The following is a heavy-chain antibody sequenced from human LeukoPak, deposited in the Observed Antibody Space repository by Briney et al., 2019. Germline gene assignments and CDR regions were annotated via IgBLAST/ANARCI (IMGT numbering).Heavy chain of an antibody. CDR2: ISWNSGSI. Sequence: GGSLSLSCAASGFTFYDYAMHWVRHAPGKGLEWVSGISWNSGSIGYADSVKGRFTISRDNAKNSLYLQMNSLRAEDTALYYCARLDSSGYTDFDYWGQGTLVTVSS. CDR1: GFTFYDYA. CDR3: ARLDSSGYTDFDY. V-gene: IGHV3-9*01. J-gene: IGHJ4*02. D-gene: IGHD3-22*01.